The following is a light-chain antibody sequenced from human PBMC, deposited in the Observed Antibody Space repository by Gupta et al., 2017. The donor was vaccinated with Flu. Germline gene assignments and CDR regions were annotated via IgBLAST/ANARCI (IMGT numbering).Light chain of an antibody. Sequence: TRSLSPGERATLSCRASQRVWNDYLDWYQQKPGQAPRLLIYGASTRATGIADRFSDSGSGTDFTLTISRLEPEDFAVYYCQQYGRSPAYVFGQGTNLEIK. CDR3: QQYGRSPAYV. CDR1: QRVWNDY. V-gene: IGKV3-20*01. J-gene: IGKJ2*01. CDR2: GAS.